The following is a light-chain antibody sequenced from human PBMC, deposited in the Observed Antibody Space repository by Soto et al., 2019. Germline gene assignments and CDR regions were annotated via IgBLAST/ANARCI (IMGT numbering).Light chain of an antibody. CDR3: QQYGSSIYT. CDR2: GAS. V-gene: IGKV3-20*01. Sequence: EIVLTQSPGTLSLSPGERAALFCRASQRVSSSYLAWYQQKPGQAPRLHIYGASTRATGIPDRFSGSGSGTDFTLTISRLEPEDFAVYYCQQYGSSIYTFGQGTKLEIK. J-gene: IGKJ2*01. CDR1: QRVSSSY.